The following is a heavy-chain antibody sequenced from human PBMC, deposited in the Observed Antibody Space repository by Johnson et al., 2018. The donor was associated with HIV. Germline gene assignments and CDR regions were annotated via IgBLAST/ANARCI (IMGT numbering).Heavy chain of an antibody. CDR3: ARGVLAFDI. D-gene: IGHD5/OR15-5a*01. V-gene: IGHV3-64*01. Sequence: MLLVESGGGLVQPGGSLRLSCAASGFTFSSYAMHWVRQAPGKGLEYVSAFSSNGGSTYYANSVKGRFTISRDNSKNTLYLQMNSLRAGDTAVYYCARGVLAFDIWGQGTMVTVSS. CDR1: GFTFSSYA. CDR2: FSSNGGST. J-gene: IGHJ3*02.